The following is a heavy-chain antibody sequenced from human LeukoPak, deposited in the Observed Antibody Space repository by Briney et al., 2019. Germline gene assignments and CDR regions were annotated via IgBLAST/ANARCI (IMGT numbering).Heavy chain of an antibody. CDR2: IYNSGST. CDR3: ARGGPYDSGTFYFDY. CDR1: GGSISTYY. J-gene: IGHJ4*02. Sequence: PSETLSLTCTVSGGSISTYYWSWTRQPPGKGLEWIGYIYNSGSTNYNPSLKSRVTISVDTSKNQFSLKLSSVTAADSAVYYCARGGPYDSGTFYFDYWGQGTLVTVSS. V-gene: IGHV4-59*01. D-gene: IGHD3-10*01.